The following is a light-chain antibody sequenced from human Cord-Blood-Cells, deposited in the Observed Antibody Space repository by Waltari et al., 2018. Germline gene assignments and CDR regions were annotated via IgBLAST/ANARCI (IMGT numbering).Light chain of an antibody. CDR2: GNS. J-gene: IGLJ1*01. CDR3: QSYDSSLSGYV. Sequence: QSVLTQPPSVSGAPGQRVTISCTGSSSNIGAGYDVPWYQQLPGTAPKLLIYGNSNRPSGVPDRFSGSKSGTSDSLAITGLQAEDEADYYCQSYDSSLSGYVFGTGTKVTVL. CDR1: SSNIGAGYD. V-gene: IGLV1-40*01.